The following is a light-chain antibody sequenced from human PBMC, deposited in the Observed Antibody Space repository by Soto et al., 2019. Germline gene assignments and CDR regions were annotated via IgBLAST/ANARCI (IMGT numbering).Light chain of an antibody. Sequence: EIVLTQSPGTLSLSPGERATLSCRASQSVSSSYLAWYQQKPGQAPRLLIHGASTRATGVPARFSGSRSGTEFTLTINSLQSEDFAVYYCQRYNNWPLTFGRGTKVDIK. CDR1: QSVSSSY. CDR2: GAS. J-gene: IGKJ4*01. V-gene: IGKV3-15*01. CDR3: QRYNNWPLT.